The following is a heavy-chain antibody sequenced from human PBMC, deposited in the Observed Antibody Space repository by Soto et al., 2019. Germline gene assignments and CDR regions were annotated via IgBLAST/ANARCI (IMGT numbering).Heavy chain of an antibody. J-gene: IGHJ4*02. CDR2: IYPGDSDT. CDR1: RYNFIIYW. CDR3: ARGRRQKTLASRTDLDY. Sequence: GESLKISCKGSRYNFIIYWIAWVRQMPGKGLEWMGIIYPGDSDTGYSPSFRGQVTISADKSINTAYVQWSSLKASDTAMYYCARGRRQKTLASRTDLDYWGQGTLVTVSS. V-gene: IGHV5-51*01.